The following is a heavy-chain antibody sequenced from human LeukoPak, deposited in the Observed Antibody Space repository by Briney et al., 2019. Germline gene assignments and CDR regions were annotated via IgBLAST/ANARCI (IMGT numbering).Heavy chain of an antibody. CDR2: IYHSGST. Sequence: SSQTLSLTCTVSGGSISSSGYYWSWIRQPPGKGLEWIGYIYHSGSTYYNPSLKSRVTISVDRSKNQFSLKLSSVTAADTAVYYCGGISSIAARLPDYWGQGTLVTVSS. CDR1: GGSISSSGYY. J-gene: IGHJ4*02. D-gene: IGHD6-6*01. V-gene: IGHV4-30-2*01. CDR3: GGISSIAARLPDY.